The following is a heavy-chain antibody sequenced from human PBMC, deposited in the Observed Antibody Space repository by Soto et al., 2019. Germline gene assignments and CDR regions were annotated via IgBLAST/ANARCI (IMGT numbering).Heavy chain of an antibody. Sequence: ESLNIFFTGSGYSFASHWVALVRQMPEKGLEWIGTIYPGDSDTKYSPAFRGQVTISADTSVSTAYLHWRSLEATDSAIYYCARYSGSYWHYLDFWGQGTMVTV. D-gene: IGHD1-26*01. CDR2: IYPGDSDT. CDR1: GYSFASHW. V-gene: IGHV5-51*01. CDR3: ARYSGSYWHYLDF. J-gene: IGHJ4*02.